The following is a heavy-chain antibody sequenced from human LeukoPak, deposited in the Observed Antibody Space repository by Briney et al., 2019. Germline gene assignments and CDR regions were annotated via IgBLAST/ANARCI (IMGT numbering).Heavy chain of an antibody. V-gene: IGHV1-69*05. Sequence: SVKVSCKTSGGTFSNYAITWVRQAPGQGLEWMGGIVPILRTANYAQKFQGRLTITTDESTSTAYMDLNRLTSEDTAVYYCVRDRYYDSRGNFYESGYWGQGTLVTVSS. D-gene: IGHD3-22*01. CDR1: GGTFSNYA. J-gene: IGHJ4*02. CDR3: VRDRYYDSRGNFYESGY. CDR2: IVPILRTA.